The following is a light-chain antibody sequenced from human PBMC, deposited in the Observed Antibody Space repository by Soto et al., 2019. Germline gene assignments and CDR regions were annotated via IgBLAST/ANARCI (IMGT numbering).Light chain of an antibody. J-gene: IGLJ1*01. V-gene: IGLV2-14*01. Sequence: QSALTQPASVSGSPGQSITISCTGTSSDIGGYHYVSWYQHHPGKAPKLMIYEVTNRPSGVSNRFSGSKSGNTASLTISGLQAEDEADYYCSSYTSTSTPDVFGTGTKLTVL. CDR3: SSYTSTSTPDV. CDR1: SSDIGGYHY. CDR2: EVT.